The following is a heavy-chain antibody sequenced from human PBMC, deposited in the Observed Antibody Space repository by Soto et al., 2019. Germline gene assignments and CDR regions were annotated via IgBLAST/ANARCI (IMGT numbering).Heavy chain of an antibody. CDR3: ASDYGDYALDY. V-gene: IGHV1-69*02. D-gene: IGHD4-17*01. J-gene: IGHJ4*02. Sequence: QVQLVQSGAEVKKPGSSVKVSCKASGGTFSSYTISWVRQAPGQGLEWMGRIVPLLGIADYAQKFQGRVTITADKYTSTAYMELSSLRSEDTAVYYCASDYGDYALDYWGQGTLVTVSS. CDR2: IVPLLGIA. CDR1: GGTFSSYT.